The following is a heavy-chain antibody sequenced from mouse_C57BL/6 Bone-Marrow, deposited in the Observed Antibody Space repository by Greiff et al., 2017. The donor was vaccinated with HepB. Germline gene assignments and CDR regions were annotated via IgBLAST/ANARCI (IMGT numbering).Heavy chain of an antibody. J-gene: IGHJ4*01. Sequence: QVQLQQPGAELVKPGASVKLSCKASGYTFTSYWMHWVKQRPGQGLEWIGMIHPNSGSTNYNEKFKSKATLTVDKSSSTAYMQLSSLTSEDSAVCYCARFGDNWDNYAMDYWGQGTSVTVSS. CDR1: GYTFTSYW. CDR2: IHPNSGST. CDR3: ARFGDNWDNYAMDY. D-gene: IGHD4-1*01. V-gene: IGHV1-64*01.